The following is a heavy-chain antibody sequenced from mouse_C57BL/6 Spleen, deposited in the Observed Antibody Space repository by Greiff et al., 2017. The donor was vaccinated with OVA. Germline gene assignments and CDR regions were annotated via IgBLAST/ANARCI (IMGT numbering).Heavy chain of an antibody. Sequence: QVQLQQPGAELVMPGASVKLSCKASGYTFTSYWMHWVKQRPGQGLEWIGELDPSDSYTNSNQKFKGKSTLTVDKSSSTAYMQLSRLTSEDSAVYYCARGDSSGRYAMDYWGQGTSVTVSS. D-gene: IGHD3-2*02. V-gene: IGHV1-69*01. J-gene: IGHJ4*01. CDR3: ARGDSSGRYAMDY. CDR2: LDPSDSYT. CDR1: GYTFTSYW.